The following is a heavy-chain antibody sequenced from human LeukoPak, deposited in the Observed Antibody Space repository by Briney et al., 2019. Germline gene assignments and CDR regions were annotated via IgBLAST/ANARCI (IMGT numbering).Heavy chain of an antibody. V-gene: IGHV3-30*18. J-gene: IGHJ6*02. CDR3: AKTLGGGAGYYYYGMDV. D-gene: IGHD3-16*01. CDR1: GFTFSSYG. CDR2: ISYDGSNN. Sequence: GGSLRLSCAASGFTFSSYGMHWVRQAPGKGLEWVAVISYDGSNNYYADSVKGRFTISRDNSKNTLYLQMTSLRAEDTAVYYCAKTLGGGAGYYYYGMDVWGQGTTVTVSS.